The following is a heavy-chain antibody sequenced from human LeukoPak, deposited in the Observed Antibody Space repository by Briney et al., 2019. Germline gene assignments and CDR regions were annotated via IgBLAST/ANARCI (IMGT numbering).Heavy chain of an antibody. V-gene: IGHV1-3*01. J-gene: IGHJ4*02. CDR3: AKLGSFGGWFFFDY. CDR1: GYSFASYG. CDR2: INACNGNT. D-gene: IGHD6-19*01. Sequence: ASVKVSCKASGYSFASYGIHWVRQAPGQRLEWMGWINACNGNTEYSQKFEGRVTIIREISASTVYMELSSLRSEDTAVYYCAKLGSFGGWFFFDYWGQGTLVTVSS.